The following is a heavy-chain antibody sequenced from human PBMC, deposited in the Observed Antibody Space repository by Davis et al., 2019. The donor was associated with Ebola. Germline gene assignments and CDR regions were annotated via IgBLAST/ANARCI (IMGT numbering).Heavy chain of an antibody. D-gene: IGHD3-3*01. J-gene: IGHJ4*02. CDR2: ISGSGGTT. Sequence: GESLKISCAASGFTFSNCHMSWVRQAPGKGLEWVSTISGSGGTTYYADSVKGRFTISRDNSKNTLYLQMNSLRAEDTAIYHCAKRQGVGGAIDYWGQGTPVTVSS. V-gene: IGHV3-23*01. CDR3: AKRQGVGGAIDY. CDR1: GFTFSNCH.